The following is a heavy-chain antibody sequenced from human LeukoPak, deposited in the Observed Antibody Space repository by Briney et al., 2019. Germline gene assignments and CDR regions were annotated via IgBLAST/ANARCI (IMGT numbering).Heavy chain of an antibody. Sequence: AGGSLRLSCAASGFTFSSYGMHWVRQAPGKGLVWVSRINSDGSITNYADSVKGRFTVSRDNAKNTLYLQMNSLGAEDTAVYYCARTAYSTSSLGFWGQGTLVTVSS. CDR2: INSDGSIT. D-gene: IGHD6-6*01. CDR3: ARTAYSTSSLGF. CDR1: GFTFSSYG. V-gene: IGHV3-74*01. J-gene: IGHJ4*02.